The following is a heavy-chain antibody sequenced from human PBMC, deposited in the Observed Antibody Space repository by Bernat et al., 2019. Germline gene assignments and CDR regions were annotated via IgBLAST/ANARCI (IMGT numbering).Heavy chain of an antibody. D-gene: IGHD4-17*01. CDR2: IGPAGGT. CDR1: GFTLSNDD. J-gene: IGHJ2*01. V-gene: IGHV3-13*01. CDR3: VRGRYGDYVYGPPYWYFDL. Sequence: EVQLVESGGGLVQPGGSVRLSCAASGFTLSNDDMHWVRQGTGQGLEWVPGIGPAGGTDYAGSVKGRFSISRENAKNSLFLQMTSLTVGDTAVYYCVRGRYGDYVYGPPYWYFDLWGRGTLVTVSS.